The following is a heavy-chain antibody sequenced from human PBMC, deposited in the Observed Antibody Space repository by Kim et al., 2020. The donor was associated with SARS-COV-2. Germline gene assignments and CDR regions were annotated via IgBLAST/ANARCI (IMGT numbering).Heavy chain of an antibody. Sequence: SETLSLTCAVYGGSFSGYYWSWIRQPPGKGLEWIGEINHSGSTNYNPSLKSRVTISVDTSKNQFSLKLSSVTAADTAVYYCARTPGPIRDTAMVNLDFDYWGQGTLVTVSS. V-gene: IGHV4-34*01. J-gene: IGHJ4*02. CDR2: INHSGST. CDR3: ARTPGPIRDTAMVNLDFDY. CDR1: GGSFSGYY. D-gene: IGHD5-18*01.